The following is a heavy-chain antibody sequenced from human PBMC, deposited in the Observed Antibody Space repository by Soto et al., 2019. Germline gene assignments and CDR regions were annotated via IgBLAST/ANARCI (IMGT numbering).Heavy chain of an antibody. V-gene: IGHV4-34*01. CDR3: AREGYYDSSGYQNWFDP. CDR1: GGSFSGYY. J-gene: IGHJ5*02. D-gene: IGHD3-22*01. CDR2: INHSGST. Sequence: TLSLPCAVYGGSFSGYYWSWIRQPPGKGLEWIGEINHSGSTNYNPSLKSRVTISVDTSKNQFSLKLSSVTAADTAVYYCAREGYYDSSGYQNWFDPWGQGTLVTVSS.